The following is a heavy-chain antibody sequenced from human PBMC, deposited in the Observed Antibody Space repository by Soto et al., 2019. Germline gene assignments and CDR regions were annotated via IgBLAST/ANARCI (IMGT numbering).Heavy chain of an antibody. CDR3: ARSPEATVTAFDY. Sequence: QVQLQESGPGLVKPSQTLSLTCTVSGGSISSGGYYWSWIRQHPWKGLEGIGYIYYSRSTYYNPSLKSRVTISVDTSKNQYSLKLSSVTAADTAVYYCARSPEATVTAFDYWGQGTMVTVSS. CDR2: IYYSRST. D-gene: IGHD5-12*01. V-gene: IGHV4-31*03. CDR1: GGSISSGGYY. J-gene: IGHJ4*02.